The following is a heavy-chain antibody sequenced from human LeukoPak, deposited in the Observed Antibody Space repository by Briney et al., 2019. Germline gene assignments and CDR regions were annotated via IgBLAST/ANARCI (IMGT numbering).Heavy chain of an antibody. CDR3: ARATVTSYYFDY. J-gene: IGHJ4*02. CDR2: IYTSGST. Sequence: ETSETLSLTCAVYGGSFSGYYWSWIRQPAGKGLEWIGRIYTSGSTNYNPSLKSRVTISIDTSKNQFSLKLSSVTAADTAVYYCARATVTSYYFDYWGQGTLVTVSS. V-gene: IGHV4-59*10. D-gene: IGHD4-17*01. CDR1: GGSFSGYY.